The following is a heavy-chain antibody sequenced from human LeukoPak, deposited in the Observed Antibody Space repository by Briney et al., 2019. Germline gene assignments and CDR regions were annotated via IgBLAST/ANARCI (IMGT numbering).Heavy chain of an antibody. CDR3: ASLTGGFCSGDSCHVFFDY. V-gene: IGHV5-51*01. CDR1: GYSFTSYW. Sequence: VESLHISCKGSGYSFTSYWIGWVRQMPGKGLECMGIIYPGDSDTRYTPSFQGQVTISADKSISTAYLQWSSLKASDTAMYFCASLTGGFCSGDSCHVFFDYWGQGTLVPGSS. J-gene: IGHJ4*02. D-gene: IGHD2-15*01. CDR2: IYPGDSDT.